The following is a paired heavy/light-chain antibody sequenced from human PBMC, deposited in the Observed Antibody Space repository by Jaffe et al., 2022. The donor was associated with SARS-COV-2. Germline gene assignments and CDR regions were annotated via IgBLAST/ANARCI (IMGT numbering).Heavy chain of an antibody. CDR1: GFAVRSYY. D-gene: IGHD2-2*01. CDR3: ARGVDNYAAFDY. CDR2: IYTDGST. J-gene: IGHJ4*02. V-gene: IGHV3-53*01. Sequence: EVQLVESGGGLIQPGGALRLSCAASGFAVRSYYIIWVRQAPGGGLEWVSVIYTDGSTYYADSVKGRFTISRDNSKNTLYLQMNSLRADDTAVYYCARGVDNYAAFDYWGQGTLVTVSS.
Light chain of an antibody. Sequence: EILLTQSPGTLSLSPGERATLSCRASQSVSINNLAWYQQKPGQAPRLLVYGASSRATGLPDRFSGSGSGTDFTLTISRLEPEDFAVYYCQHYDSSSRYTFGQGTKLEIK. V-gene: IGKV3-20*01. CDR1: QSVSINN. CDR2: GAS. CDR3: QHYDSSSRYT. J-gene: IGKJ2*01.